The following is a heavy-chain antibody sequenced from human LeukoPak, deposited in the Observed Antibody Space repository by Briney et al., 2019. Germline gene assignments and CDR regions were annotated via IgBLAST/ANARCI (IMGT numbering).Heavy chain of an antibody. CDR1: GYSFTNYW. CDR3: ATLGSRGSVLIVYANY. CDR2: IYPGDSDI. D-gene: IGHD2-8*01. V-gene: IGHV5-51*01. Sequence: GESLKISCKGSGYSFTNYWIGWVRQMPGKGLEWMGIIYPGDSDIRYSPSFQGQVTFSVDKSISTAYLQWRSLKASDTAVYYCATLGSRGSVLIVYANYWGQGTLVTVSS. J-gene: IGHJ4*02.